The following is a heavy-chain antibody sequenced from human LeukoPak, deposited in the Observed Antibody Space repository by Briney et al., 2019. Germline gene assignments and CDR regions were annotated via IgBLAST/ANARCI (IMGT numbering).Heavy chain of an antibody. CDR2: ISYDGSNK. CDR1: GFTFSSYA. Sequence: PGRSLRLSCAASGFTFSSYAMHWVRQAPGEGLEWVAVISYDGSNKYYADSVKGRFTISRDNSKNTLYLQMNSLRAEDTAVYYCARDYDSSGCMDVWGQGTTVTVSS. D-gene: IGHD3-22*01. J-gene: IGHJ6*02. CDR3: ARDYDSSGCMDV. V-gene: IGHV3-30-3*01.